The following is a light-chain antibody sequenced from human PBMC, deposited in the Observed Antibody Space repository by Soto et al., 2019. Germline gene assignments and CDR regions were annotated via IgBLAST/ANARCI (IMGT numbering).Light chain of an antibody. J-gene: IGKJ1*01. CDR3: QQYNNWPRT. CDR2: GAS. V-gene: IGKV3-15*01. CDR1: QSVSSN. Sequence: EIVMTQSPATLSVSPGERATLSCRASQSVSSNLAWYHQKPGQAPRLLIYGASTRATGLPARFSGSGSGTEFTLTISSLQSEDFAVYYCQQYNNWPRTFGQGTKVEIK.